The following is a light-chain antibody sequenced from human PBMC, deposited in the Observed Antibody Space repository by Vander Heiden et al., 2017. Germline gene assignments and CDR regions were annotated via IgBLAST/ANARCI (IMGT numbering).Light chain of an antibody. CDR3: QVWDSNSNWV. CDR1: NIGNRN. Sequence: SYELTQPLSVSVALGPTAKITCGGNNIGNRNVHWYQQKPGQATVLVIYRDTNRPSGIPERFSGSNSGNTATLTISRAQVGDEADYYCQVWDSNSNWVFGGGTKLTVL. J-gene: IGLJ3*02. CDR2: RDT. V-gene: IGLV3-9*01.